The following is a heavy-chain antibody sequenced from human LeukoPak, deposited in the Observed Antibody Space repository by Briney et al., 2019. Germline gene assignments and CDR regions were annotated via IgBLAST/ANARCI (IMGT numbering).Heavy chain of an antibody. J-gene: IGHJ5*02. V-gene: IGHV1-18*01. Sequence: ASVKVSCKASGYTFTSYGISWVRQAPGQGLEWMGWISAYNGNTNYAQKLQGRVTMTRDTSISTAYMELRGLRSDDTAVYYCVRDGEGVAISVNYWFDPWGQGTLVTVSS. CDR3: VRDGEGVAISVNYWFDP. D-gene: IGHD3-10*01. CDR2: ISAYNGNT. CDR1: GYTFTSYG.